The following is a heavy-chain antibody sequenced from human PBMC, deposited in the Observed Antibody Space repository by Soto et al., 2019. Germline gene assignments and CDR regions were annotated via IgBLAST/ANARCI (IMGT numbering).Heavy chain of an antibody. J-gene: IGHJ4*02. Sequence: QVQLQESGPGLVKPSQTLSLTCTVSGGSISSGGYYWSWIRQHPGKGLEWIGYIYYSGSTYYNPSLKSRVTISVDTSKNQFSLKLSSVTAADTAVYYCARGVATYYDILTGPKYFDYWGQGTLVTVSS. CDR1: GGSISSGGYY. CDR3: ARGVATYYDILTGPKYFDY. CDR2: IYYSGST. D-gene: IGHD3-9*01. V-gene: IGHV4-31*03.